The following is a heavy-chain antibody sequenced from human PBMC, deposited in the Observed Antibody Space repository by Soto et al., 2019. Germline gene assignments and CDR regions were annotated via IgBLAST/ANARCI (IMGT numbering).Heavy chain of an antibody. CDR1: GFTFSSYS. CDR3: ARDLYYYILTGYGGSTFDI. CDR2: ISSSSSTI. J-gene: IGHJ3*02. Sequence: GGSLRLSCAASGFTFSSYSMNWVRQAPGKGLEWVSYISSSSSTIYYADSVKGRFTISRDNAKNSLYLQMNSLRDEDTAVYYCARDLYYYILTGYGGSTFDIWGQGTMVTVSS. D-gene: IGHD3-9*01. V-gene: IGHV3-48*02.